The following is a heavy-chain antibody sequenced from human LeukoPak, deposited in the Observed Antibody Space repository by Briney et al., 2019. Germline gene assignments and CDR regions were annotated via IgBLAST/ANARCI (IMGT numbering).Heavy chain of an antibody. Sequence: ASVKVSCKASGYTFTGYYMHWVRQAPGQGLEWMGWINHNSGGTNYAQKFQGRVTMTRDTSISTAYMELSRLRSDDTAVYYCAGGSLVTTKYYYYYMDVWGKGTTVTVSS. CDR1: GYTFTGYY. D-gene: IGHD4-17*01. V-gene: IGHV1-2*02. CDR3: AGGSLVTTKYYYYYMDV. J-gene: IGHJ6*03. CDR2: INHNSGGT.